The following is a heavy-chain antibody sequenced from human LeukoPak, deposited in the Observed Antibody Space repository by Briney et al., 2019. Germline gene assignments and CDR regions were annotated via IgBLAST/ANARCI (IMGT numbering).Heavy chain of an antibody. Sequence: GESLKISCKGSGYSFTTYWIAWVRQMPGEGLEWMGIIYPGDSETTYSPSFQGQVTISADKSISTAYLQWSSLKASDTAMYYCARLAAASLGFDYWGQGTLVTVSS. CDR3: ARLAAASLGFDY. CDR1: GYSFTTYW. J-gene: IGHJ4*02. V-gene: IGHV5-51*01. CDR2: IYPGDSET. D-gene: IGHD6-13*01.